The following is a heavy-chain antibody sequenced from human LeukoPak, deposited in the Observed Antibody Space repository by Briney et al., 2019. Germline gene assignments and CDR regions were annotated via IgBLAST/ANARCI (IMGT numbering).Heavy chain of an antibody. CDR1: GYTFTGYY. CDR2: ISAYNGNT. Sequence: ASVKVSCKASGYTFTGYYMHWGRQAPGQGLEWMGWISAYNGNTNYAQKLKGRVTMTTDTSTSTAYMELRSLRSDDTAVYYCSRDAFRMMTPYYYYGMDVWGQGTTVTVSS. CDR3: SRDAFRMMTPYYYYGMDV. V-gene: IGHV1-18*04. D-gene: IGHD3-3*02. J-gene: IGHJ6*02.